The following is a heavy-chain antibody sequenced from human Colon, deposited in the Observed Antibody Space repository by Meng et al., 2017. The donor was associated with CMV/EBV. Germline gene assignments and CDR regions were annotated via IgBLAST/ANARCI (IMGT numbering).Heavy chain of an antibody. CDR1: GLTVSANY. Sequence: GGSLRLSCAASGLTVSANYMSWVRQAPGKGLEWVSVLYSDGRTYYADSVKGRFTTSRDDSKNMLYLQMSSLRTEDTAIYYCARRPDIYFDYWGQGTLVTVSS. V-gene: IGHV3-66*02. CDR3: ARRPDIYFDY. D-gene: IGHD1-14*01. CDR2: LYSDGRT. J-gene: IGHJ4*02.